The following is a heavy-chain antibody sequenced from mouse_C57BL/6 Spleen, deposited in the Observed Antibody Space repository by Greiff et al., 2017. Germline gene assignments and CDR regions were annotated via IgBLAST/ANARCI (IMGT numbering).Heavy chain of an antibody. D-gene: IGHD3-2*02. J-gene: IGHJ4*01. CDR2: IYPGDGDT. V-gene: IGHV1-82*01. Sequence: VQLVESGPELVKPGASVKISCKASGYAFSSSWMNWVKQRPGKGLEWIGRIYPGDGDTNYNGKFKGKATLTADKSSSTAYMQLSSLTSEDSAVYFCAPSSGYVYYAMDYWGQGTSVTVSS. CDR3: APSSGYVYYAMDY. CDR1: GYAFSSSW.